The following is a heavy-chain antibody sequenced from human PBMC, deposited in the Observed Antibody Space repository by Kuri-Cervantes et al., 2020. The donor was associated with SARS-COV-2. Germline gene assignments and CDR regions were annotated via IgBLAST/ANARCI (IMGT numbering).Heavy chain of an antibody. CDR3: ARDVIPGSEIVVEVAARAPEY. CDR2: INPNSGGT. D-gene: IGHD2-15*01. Sequence: ASVKVSCKASGYTFTGYYMHWVRQAPGQGLEWMGWINPNSGGTNYAQKFQGWVTMTRDTSISTVYMELSRLRSDDTAVYYCARDVIPGSEIVVEVAARAPEYWGQGTLVTDSS. V-gene: IGHV1-2*04. J-gene: IGHJ4*02. CDR1: GYTFTGYY.